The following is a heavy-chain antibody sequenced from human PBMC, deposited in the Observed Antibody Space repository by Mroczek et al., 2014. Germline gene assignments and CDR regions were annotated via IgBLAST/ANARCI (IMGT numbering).Heavy chain of an antibody. CDR2: IYYSGST. V-gene: IGHV4-31*03. CDR1: GGSISSGGYY. CDR3: ARDYYGSGPGNWFDP. D-gene: IGHD3-10*01. Sequence: QVQLQQWGPGLVKPSQTLSLTCTVSGGSISSGGYYWSWIRQHPGKGLEWIGYIYYSGSTYYNPSLKSRVTISVDTSKNQFSLKLSSVTAADTAVYYCARDYYGSGPGNWFDPWGQGTLVTVSS. J-gene: IGHJ5*02.